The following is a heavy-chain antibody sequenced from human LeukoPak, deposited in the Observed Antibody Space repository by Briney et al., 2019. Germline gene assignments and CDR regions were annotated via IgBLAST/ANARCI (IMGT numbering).Heavy chain of an antibody. CDR1: GFTVSNNC. J-gene: IGHJ5*02. CDR3: AKGGAPSSRYAPWWFDP. Sequence: GGSLRLSCAASGFTVSNNCMTWVRQAAGKGLEWVSVIYGDGATHYADSVKGRFIISRDNSKNTLDLQMHSLRVEDTAVYYCAKGGAPSSRYAPWWFDPWGQGTLVTVSS. CDR2: IYGDGAT. V-gene: IGHV3-66*01. D-gene: IGHD6-13*01.